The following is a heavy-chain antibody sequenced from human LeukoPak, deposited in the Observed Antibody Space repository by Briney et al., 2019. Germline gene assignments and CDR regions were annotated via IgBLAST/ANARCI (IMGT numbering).Heavy chain of an antibody. CDR3: ARAGVGDYDYYYYMDV. CDR2: INPSGGST. J-gene: IGHJ6*03. V-gene: IGHV1-46*01. CDR1: GYTFTSYY. D-gene: IGHD4-17*01. Sequence: ASVKVSCKASGYTFTSYYMHWVRQAPGQGLEWMGIINPSGGSTSYAQKFQGRVTITADKSTSTAYMELSSLRSEDTAVYYCARAGVGDYDYYYYMDVWGKGTTVTVSS.